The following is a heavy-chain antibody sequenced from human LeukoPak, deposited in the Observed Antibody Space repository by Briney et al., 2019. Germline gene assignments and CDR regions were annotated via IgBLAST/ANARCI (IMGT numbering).Heavy chain of an antibody. D-gene: IGHD3-10*01. V-gene: IGHV4-34*01. CDR3: ARGSLWFGEYYFDY. Sequence: PSETLSLTCAVYGGSFSGYYWSWIRQPPGKGLEWSGEINHSGSTNYNPSLKSRVTISVDTSKNQFSLKLSSVTAADTAVYYCARGSLWFGEYYFDYWGQGTLVTVSS. CDR1: GGSFSGYY. J-gene: IGHJ4*02. CDR2: INHSGST.